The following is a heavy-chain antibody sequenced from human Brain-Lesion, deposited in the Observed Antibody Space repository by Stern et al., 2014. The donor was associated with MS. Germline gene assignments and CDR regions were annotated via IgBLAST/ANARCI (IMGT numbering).Heavy chain of an antibody. CDR1: GGSISSSNW. CDR3: ARFPASRPHVFDS. CDR2: SDHSGST. V-gene: IGHV4-4*02. J-gene: IGHJ4*02. D-gene: IGHD6-13*01. Sequence: QLVESGPGLVKPSGTLSLTCAVSGGSISSSNWWSWVRQSPGKGLEWIGESDHSGSTIYNPSLKSRVTVSVDKPKTRFPLTLRSVTAADTAVYFCARFPASRPHVFDSWGQGTLVTVSS.